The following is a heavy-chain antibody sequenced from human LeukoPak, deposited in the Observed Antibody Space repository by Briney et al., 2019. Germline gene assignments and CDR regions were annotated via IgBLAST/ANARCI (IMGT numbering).Heavy chain of an antibody. CDR3: ARESYYAMDV. V-gene: IGHV3-7*03. CDR2: IKQDGSAK. CDR1: GFTFSGYW. J-gene: IGHJ6*04. Sequence: GGSLRLSCAASGFTFSGYWMRWVRQAPGKGLEWVANIKQDGSAKNYVDSVKGRFTVSRVNAKNSLYLQMNSLRAEDTAVYYCARESYYAMDVWGKGTTVTVSS.